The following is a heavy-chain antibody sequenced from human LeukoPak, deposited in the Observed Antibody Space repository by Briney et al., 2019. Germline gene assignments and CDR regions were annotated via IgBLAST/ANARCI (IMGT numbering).Heavy chain of an antibody. Sequence: SQTLSLTCAMSGDSVSTNTVSWNWIRQSPSRGLEWLGRTYYRSRWYNDSAVSVKGRIIINPDTSTNQISLQLNSVTPEDTAVYFCARGGIGMTVALFDSWGQGTLVTVSS. CDR3: ARGGIGMTVALFDS. CDR2: TYYRSRWYN. D-gene: IGHD6-19*01. CDR1: GDSVSTNTVS. J-gene: IGHJ4*02. V-gene: IGHV6-1*01.